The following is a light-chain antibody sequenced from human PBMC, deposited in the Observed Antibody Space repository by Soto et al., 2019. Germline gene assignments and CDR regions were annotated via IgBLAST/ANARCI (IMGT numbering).Light chain of an antibody. CDR3: QQYNNWPFT. Sequence: IVMTQFPATLSVSPGERATLSCRASQRVSSNLAWYQQKPGQAPRLLINGASTRATGVAARFSGSGSGTEFTLSISSLQSEDSAVYFCQQYNNWPFTFGPWTKVDF. V-gene: IGKV3-15*01. CDR1: QRVSSN. J-gene: IGKJ3*01. CDR2: GAS.